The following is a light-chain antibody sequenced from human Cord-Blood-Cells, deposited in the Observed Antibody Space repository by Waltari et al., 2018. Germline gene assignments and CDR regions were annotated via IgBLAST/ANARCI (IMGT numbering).Light chain of an antibody. V-gene: IGLV2-14*01. CDR3: SSYTSSSTLV. CDR2: EVS. Sequence: QSALTQPASVSASPGQSITISCTGTRSHVGGYNYVSWYPQHPGKAPKLMIYEVSNRPSGVSNRCSGSKSGNTASLTISGLQAEDEADYYCSSYTSSSTLVFGGGTKLTVL. J-gene: IGLJ2*01. CDR1: RSHVGGYNY.